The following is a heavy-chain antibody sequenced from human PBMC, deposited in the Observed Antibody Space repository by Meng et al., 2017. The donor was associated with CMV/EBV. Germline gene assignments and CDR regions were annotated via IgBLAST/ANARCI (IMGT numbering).Heavy chain of an antibody. D-gene: IGHD5-12*01. CDR3: ARGVKSGYSGYDLAVYYFDY. CDR2: IKQDGSEK. J-gene: IGHJ4*02. CDR1: GFPFSRYW. Sequence: GESLKISCAASGFPFSRYWMSWVRQAPGKGLEWVANIKQDGSEKYYVDSVKGRFTISRDNAKNSLYLQMNSLRAEDTAVYYCARGVKSGYSGYDLAVYYFDYWGQGTLVTVSS. V-gene: IGHV3-7*01.